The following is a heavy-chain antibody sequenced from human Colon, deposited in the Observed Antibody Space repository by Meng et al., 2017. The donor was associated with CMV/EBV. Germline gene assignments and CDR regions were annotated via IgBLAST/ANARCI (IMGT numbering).Heavy chain of an antibody. CDR1: GFMLSSYM. CDR3: TRDYYTSR. V-gene: IGHV3-21*01. CDR2: ISATSADI. J-gene: IGHJ4*02. Sequence: LRLSCEASGFMLSSYMMNWVRQAPGKGLEWVSSISATSADIYYADSVRGRFTITRDNAKNSVYLEMNSLTAEDTAIYYCTRDYYTSRWGQGTLVTVSS. D-gene: IGHD1-26*01.